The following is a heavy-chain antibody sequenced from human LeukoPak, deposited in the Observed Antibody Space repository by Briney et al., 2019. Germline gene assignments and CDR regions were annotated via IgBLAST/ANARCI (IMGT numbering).Heavy chain of an antibody. J-gene: IGHJ5*02. D-gene: IGHD2-2*01. CDR2: IYHSGST. CDR3: ARLGYCNRVSCYGWFDP. V-gene: IGHV4-38-2*02. Sequence: SETLSLTCTVSGYSIMSGYYWGWIRQPPGKGLEWIGRIYHSGSTYHNASLKSRVTMSVDTSKNQFSLKLSSVTAADTAVYYCARLGYCNRVSCYGWFDPWGQGTLVTVSS. CDR1: GYSIMSGYY.